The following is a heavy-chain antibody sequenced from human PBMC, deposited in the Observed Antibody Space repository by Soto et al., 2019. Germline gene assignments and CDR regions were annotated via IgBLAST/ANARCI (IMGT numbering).Heavy chain of an antibody. J-gene: IGHJ4*02. Sequence: SETLSLTCTVSGGSISSSSYYWGWIRQPPGKGLEWIGSIYYSGSTYYNPPLKSRVTISVDTSKNQFSLKLSSVTAADTAVYYCARQTSYYDFWSGYYTQGKKYFDYWGQGTLVTVSS. V-gene: IGHV4-39*01. D-gene: IGHD3-3*01. CDR3: ARQTSYYDFWSGYYTQGKKYFDY. CDR2: IYYSGST. CDR1: GGSISSSSYY.